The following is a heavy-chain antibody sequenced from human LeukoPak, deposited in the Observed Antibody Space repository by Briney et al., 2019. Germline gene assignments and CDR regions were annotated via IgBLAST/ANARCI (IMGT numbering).Heavy chain of an antibody. D-gene: IGHD3-22*01. CDR2: ISWNSGVT. CDR3: AKGGDRSGYAPDH. J-gene: IGHJ4*02. Sequence: PGGSLRLSCGASGFTFEEYAMHWVRQGPGKGLEWVAGISWNSGVTGYADSVRGRFTISRDNARNSLYLEMNSLRPEDTAFYHCAKGGDRSGYAPDHWGQGTLVTVSS. V-gene: IGHV3-9*01. CDR1: GFTFEEYA.